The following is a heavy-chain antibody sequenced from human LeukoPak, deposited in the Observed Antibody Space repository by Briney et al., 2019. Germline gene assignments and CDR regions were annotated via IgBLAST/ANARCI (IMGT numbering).Heavy chain of an antibody. Sequence: PGGSLRLSCTVSGFPLSSYSMNWFRQAPGKGLEWVAYISASGSNIYYVDSVMGRFTVSRDNPKSSLFLQMNSPRAEDTAVYYCARVKGTYFDSWGQGALVTVSS. CDR1: GFPLSSYS. CDR3: ARVKGTYFDS. J-gene: IGHJ4*02. CDR2: ISASGSNI. V-gene: IGHV3-48*01. D-gene: IGHD1-1*01.